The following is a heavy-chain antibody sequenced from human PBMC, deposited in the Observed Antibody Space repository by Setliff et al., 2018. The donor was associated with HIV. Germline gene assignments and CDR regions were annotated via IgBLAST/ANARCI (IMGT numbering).Heavy chain of an antibody. CDR2: IRNIYEGGTS. CDR1: GFPFDKAW. V-gene: IGHV3-15*01. Sequence: PGGSLRLSCAASGFPFDKAWMTWVRQAPGKGLEWVGRIRNIYEGGTSDYAALVRGRFTISRDDSENTVYLQMDSLRVEDTAVYYCARDMRITMIVHYMDVWGKGTTVTVSS. CDR3: ARDMRITMIVHYMDV. D-gene: IGHD3-22*01. J-gene: IGHJ6*03.